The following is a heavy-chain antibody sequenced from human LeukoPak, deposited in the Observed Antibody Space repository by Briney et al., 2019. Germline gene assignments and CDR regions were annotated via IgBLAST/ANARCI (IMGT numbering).Heavy chain of an antibody. CDR1: GFTFSSYE. CDR3: AREMVTTDSRRGY. D-gene: IGHD4-17*01. Sequence: GGSLRLSCAASGFTFSSYEMNWVRQAPGKGLEGVSYISSSGSTIYYADSVKGRFTISRDNAKNSLYLQMNSLRAEDTAVYYCAREMVTTDSRRGYWGQGTLVTVSS. CDR2: ISSSGSTI. V-gene: IGHV3-48*03. J-gene: IGHJ4*02.